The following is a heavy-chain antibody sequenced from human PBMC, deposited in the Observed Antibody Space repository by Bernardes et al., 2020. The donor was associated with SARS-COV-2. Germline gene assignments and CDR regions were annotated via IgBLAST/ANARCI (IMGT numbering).Heavy chain of an antibody. V-gene: IGHV3-23*01. CDR3: AKKSSGWSTPGTLHH. CDR1: GFTFSNYV. Sequence: GGSLKLSCLSFGFTFSNYVMAWVRQSPGKGLECVSVIRGTSANTYYADSVKGRFTVSRDNSKNTLYLQMDSLRVDDTALYYCAKKSSGWSTPGTLHHWGQGILVTVSS. D-gene: IGHD6-19*01. CDR2: IRGTSANT. J-gene: IGHJ4*02.